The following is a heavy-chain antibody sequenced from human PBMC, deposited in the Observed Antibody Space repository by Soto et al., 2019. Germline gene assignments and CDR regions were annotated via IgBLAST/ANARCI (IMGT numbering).Heavy chain of an antibody. Sequence: PSESLSLSCTDCGGSISSNYWSWIRQPPGKGLEWIGYIYYSGSTNYNPSLKSRVTISVDTSKNQFSLKLSSVTAADTAVYYCAGEGRLSNYDYYAMDLWGQGTTVTVSS. CDR1: GGSISSNY. V-gene: IGHV4-59*01. D-gene: IGHD2-15*01. CDR3: AGEGRLSNYDYYAMDL. CDR2: IYYSGST. J-gene: IGHJ6*02.